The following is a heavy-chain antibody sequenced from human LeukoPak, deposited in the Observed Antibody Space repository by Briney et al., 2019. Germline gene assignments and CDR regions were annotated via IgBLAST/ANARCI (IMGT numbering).Heavy chain of an antibody. Sequence: SGPALVKPTQTLTLTCSFYGFSLSTSGMCVSWIRQPPGKALEWLARIDWDDDKYYSTSLKTRLTITKDASKNQVVLTMTNMDPVDTATYYCARIHRRGVDDYWGQGTLVTVSS. CDR1: GFSLSTSGMC. D-gene: IGHD3-10*01. J-gene: IGHJ4*02. CDR3: ARIHRRGVDDY. CDR2: IDWDDDK. V-gene: IGHV2-70*11.